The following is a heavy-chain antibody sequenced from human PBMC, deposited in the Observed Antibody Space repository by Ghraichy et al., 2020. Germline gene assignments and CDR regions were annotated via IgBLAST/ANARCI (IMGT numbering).Heavy chain of an antibody. V-gene: IGHV3-74*01. D-gene: IGHD6-19*01. CDR3: ARDHAVLATNWFDA. CDR2: INSDGSST. CDR1: GFTFSTYW. Sequence: GGSLRLSCAASGFTFSTYWMHWVRQAPGKGLVWVSRINSDGSSTTYADSVKGRFTISRDNAKNTLYLQMNSLRADDTAVYYCARDHAVLATNWFDAWGQETLVTVSS. J-gene: IGHJ5*02.